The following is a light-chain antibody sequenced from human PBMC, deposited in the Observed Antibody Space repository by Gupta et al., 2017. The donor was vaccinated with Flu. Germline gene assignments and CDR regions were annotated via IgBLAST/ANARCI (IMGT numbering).Light chain of an antibody. V-gene: IGKV3-20*01. CDR2: GAS. CDR3: QQDCSSPPYS. CDR1: QSVSSSY. J-gene: IGKJ2*03. Sequence: EIVLTQSPGTLSLSPGERATLSCRASQSVSSSYLAWYQQKPGQAPRLLIYGASSRATGIPDRFSGSGYGTDFTLTISRRDPEDFAVYYCQQDCSSPPYSFGQGTKLEIK.